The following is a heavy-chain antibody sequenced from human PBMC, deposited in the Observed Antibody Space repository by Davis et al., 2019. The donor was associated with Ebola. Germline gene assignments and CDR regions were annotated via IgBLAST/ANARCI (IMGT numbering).Heavy chain of an antibody. CDR1: GYGFADYW. CDR2: IYAGDSDS. CDR3: ARRAAVAYDHVWGISRHDAFDI. V-gene: IGHV5-51*01. J-gene: IGHJ3*02. D-gene: IGHD3-16*01. Sequence: GESLKISCKGSGYGFADYWIAWVRQTPGKGLEWMGIIYAGDSDSRYSPSFEGQVTISVDRSITTTYLQWRSLRASDTAIYYCARRAAVAYDHVWGISRHDAFDIWGQGTMVTVSS.